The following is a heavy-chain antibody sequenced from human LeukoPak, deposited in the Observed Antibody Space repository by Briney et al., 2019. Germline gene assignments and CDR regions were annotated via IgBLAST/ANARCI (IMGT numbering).Heavy chain of an antibody. Sequence: GGSLRLSCAASGFTFSSYWMHWVRQAPGKGLVWVSRINSDGSSTSYADSVKGRFTISRDNAKNTLYLQMNSLRADDTAVYYCARALYCSSTSCPLYYFDYWGQGTLVTVSS. CDR1: GFTFSSYW. V-gene: IGHV3-74*01. D-gene: IGHD2-2*01. CDR3: ARALYCSSTSCPLYYFDY. CDR2: INSDGSST. J-gene: IGHJ4*02.